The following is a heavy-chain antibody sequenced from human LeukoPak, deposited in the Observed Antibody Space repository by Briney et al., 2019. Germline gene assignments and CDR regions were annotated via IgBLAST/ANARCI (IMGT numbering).Heavy chain of an antibody. J-gene: IGHJ4*02. V-gene: IGHV3-30*18. CDR1: GFTFSSYG. CDR2: ISYDGSNK. Sequence: ERSLRLSCAASGFTFSSYGVHWVRQAPGKGLEWVAVISYDGSNKYYADSVKGRFTISRDNSKNTLYLQMNSLRAEDTAVYYCAKDSGWRRIQLWLPDYWGQGTLVTVSS. CDR3: AKDSGWRRIQLWLPDY. D-gene: IGHD5-18*01.